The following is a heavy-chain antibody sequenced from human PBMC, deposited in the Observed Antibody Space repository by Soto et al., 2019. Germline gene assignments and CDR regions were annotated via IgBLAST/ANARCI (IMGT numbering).Heavy chain of an antibody. V-gene: IGHV4-34*01. J-gene: IGHJ5*02. CDR1: GGSFSDYH. CDR3: ARGIWSPWP. D-gene: IGHD3-10*01. Sequence: PSETLSLTCAVYGGSFSDYHWSWIRQPPGKGLEWIGEVNHRGSTTYNASLKSRVTISLDTSKNQFYLKLTSVTAADTAVYYCARGIWSPWPWGQGTLVTVPQ. CDR2: VNHRGST.